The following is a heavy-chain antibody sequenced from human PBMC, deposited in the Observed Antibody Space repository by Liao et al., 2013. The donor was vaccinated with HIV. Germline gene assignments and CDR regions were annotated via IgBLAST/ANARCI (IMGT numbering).Heavy chain of an antibody. Sequence: QVQLQQWGAGLLKPSETLSLTCAVYGGSFSGYYWSWIRQPPGKGLEWIGEINHSGSTNYNPSLKSRVTISVDTSKNQFSLKLSSVTAADTAVYYCARGAVGATPSFDYWGQGTLVTVSS. CDR1: GGSFSGYY. CDR2: INHSGST. CDR3: ARGAVGATPSFDY. V-gene: IGHV4-34*01. J-gene: IGHJ4*02. D-gene: IGHD1-26*01.